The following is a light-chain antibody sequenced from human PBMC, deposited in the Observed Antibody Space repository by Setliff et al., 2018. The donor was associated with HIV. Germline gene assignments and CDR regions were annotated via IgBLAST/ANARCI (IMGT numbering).Light chain of an antibody. CDR3: SSYTAKNTLV. J-gene: IGLJ2*01. Sequence: QSALTQPASVSGFPGQSITISCGGTTSDIGGYNFVSWYQQHPGKAPKLIIYDVSERPSGLSTRFSGSKSGNTASLTISGLQTEDEAEYYCSSYTAKNTLVFGGGTKVTVL. CDR2: DVS. V-gene: IGLV2-14*03. CDR1: TSDIGGYNF.